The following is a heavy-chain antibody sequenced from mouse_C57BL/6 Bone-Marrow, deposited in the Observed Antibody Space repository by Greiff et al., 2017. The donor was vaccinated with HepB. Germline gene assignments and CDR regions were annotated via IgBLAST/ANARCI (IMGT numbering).Heavy chain of an antibody. J-gene: IGHJ1*03. D-gene: IGHD1-1*01. Sequence: QVHVKQSGPELVKPGASVKISCKASGYTFTDYYINWVKQRPGQGLEWIGWIYPGSGNTKYNEKFKGKATLTVATSSSTSYMQLSSLTSEDSAVYFCARRGITTVVADWYFDVWGTGTTVTVSS. CDR1: GYTFTDYY. V-gene: IGHV1-84*01. CDR3: ARRGITTVVADWYFDV. CDR2: IYPGSGNT.